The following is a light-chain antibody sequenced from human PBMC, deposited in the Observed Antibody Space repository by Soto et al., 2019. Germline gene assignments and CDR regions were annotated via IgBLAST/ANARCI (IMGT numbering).Light chain of an antibody. V-gene: IGKV1-33*01. CDR1: QDINNF. CDR2: DAS. Sequence: DIQMTQSPSSLSASVGDSVTISCQASQDINNFLNWYQQKPGKPPQLLIYDASTLEKGVPSRFSGAGSGADFSFTISNLQPEDSATYYCQKYNSAPLTFGGGTKVEIK. J-gene: IGKJ4*01. CDR3: QKYNSAPLT.